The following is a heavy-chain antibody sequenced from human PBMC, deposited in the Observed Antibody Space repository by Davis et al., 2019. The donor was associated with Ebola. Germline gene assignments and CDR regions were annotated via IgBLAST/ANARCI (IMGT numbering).Heavy chain of an antibody. V-gene: IGHV3-74*01. D-gene: IGHD6-6*01. CDR2: INSDGSST. Sequence: GESLKISCAASGFTFSSYWMHWVRQAPGKGLVWVSRINSDGSSTSYADSVKGRFTISRDNAKNTLYLQMNSLRAEDTAVYYCARIAARGSGYWGQGTLVTVSS. CDR1: GFTFSSYW. J-gene: IGHJ4*02. CDR3: ARIAARGSGY.